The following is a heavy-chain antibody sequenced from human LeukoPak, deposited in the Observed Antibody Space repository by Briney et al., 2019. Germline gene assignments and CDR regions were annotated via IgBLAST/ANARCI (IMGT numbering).Heavy chain of an antibody. CDR3: ARHPSSWSIFYFDY. J-gene: IGHJ4*02. CDR1: GGSISSSSYY. D-gene: IGHD6-13*01. V-gene: IGHV4-39*07. CDR2: IYYSGST. Sequence: SETLSLTCTASGGSISSSSYYWGWIRQPPGKGLEWIGSIYYSGSTYYNPSLKSRVTISVDTSKNQFSLKLSSVTAADTAVYYCARHPSSWSIFYFDYWGQGTLVTVSS.